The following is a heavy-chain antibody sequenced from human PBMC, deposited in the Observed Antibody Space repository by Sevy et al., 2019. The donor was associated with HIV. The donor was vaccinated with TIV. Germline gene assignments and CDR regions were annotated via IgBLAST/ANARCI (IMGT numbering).Heavy chain of an antibody. CDR1: AFTFSSYW. CDR3: ARTGIYADTYYYYYAMDV. CDR2: INQDGSEE. J-gene: IGHJ6*02. D-gene: IGHD2-2*01. Sequence: GGSLRLSCAASAFTFSSYWMTWVRQAPGKGLEWVANINQDGSEENYVDSVKGRFTIFRDNAKNSLFLQMNSLRAEDTAVYYCARTGIYADTYYYYYAMDVWGPGTTVTVSS. V-gene: IGHV3-7*01.